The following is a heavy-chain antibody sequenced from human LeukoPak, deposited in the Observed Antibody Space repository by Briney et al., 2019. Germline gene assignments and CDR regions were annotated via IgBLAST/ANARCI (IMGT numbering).Heavy chain of an antibody. Sequence: GGSLRLSCAASGFTFSSYSMNWVRQAPGKGLEWVSYISSSSSTIYYADSVKGRFTISRDNAKNSLYLQMNSLRAEDTAVYYCARTGQNYKSTVTTPSFFDYRGQGTLVTVSS. CDR3: ARTGQNYKSTVTTPSFFDY. J-gene: IGHJ4*02. CDR1: GFTFSSYS. CDR2: ISSSSSTI. V-gene: IGHV3-48*01. D-gene: IGHD4-11*01.